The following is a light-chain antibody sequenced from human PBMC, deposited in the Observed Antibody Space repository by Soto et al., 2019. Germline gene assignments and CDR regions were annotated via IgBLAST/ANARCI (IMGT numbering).Light chain of an antibody. CDR1: QSVSSY. J-gene: IGKJ1*01. CDR2: DAS. CDR3: QQRSNWPPWT. Sequence: EIVLTQSPATLSLSPGERATLSCRASQSVSSYLAWYQQKLGQAPRLLIYDASNKATGIPARFSGSGSGTDFTLTISSPEPEDFAVYYCQQRSNWPPWTFVQGTKVDIK. V-gene: IGKV3-11*01.